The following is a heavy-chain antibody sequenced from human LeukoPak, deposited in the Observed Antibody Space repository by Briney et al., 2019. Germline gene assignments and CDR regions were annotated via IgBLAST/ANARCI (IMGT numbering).Heavy chain of an antibody. J-gene: IGHJ5*02. V-gene: IGHV4-38-2*01. CDR1: GYSISSGYY. CDR3: ARYGHWFDP. Sequence: SETLSLTCAVSGYSISSGYYWGWIRQPPGKGLEWIGSIHHSAGTYYNPSLKSRLTISVDTSKNQFSLKLTSATAADTAMYYCARYGHWFDPWGQGTLVTVSS. D-gene: IGHD3-10*01. CDR2: IHHSAGT.